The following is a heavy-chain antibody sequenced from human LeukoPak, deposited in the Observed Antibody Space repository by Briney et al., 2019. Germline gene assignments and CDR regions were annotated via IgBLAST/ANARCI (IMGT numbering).Heavy chain of an antibody. CDR3: ARDSGSSWYGY. D-gene: IGHD6-13*01. Sequence: GGSLRLSRAASGFTFSRYSMNWVRQAPGKGLEWVSSISSSSSYIYYADSVKGRFTISRDNAKNSLYLQMNSLRAEDTAVYYCARDSGSSWYGYWGQGTLVTVSS. V-gene: IGHV3-21*01. CDR1: GFTFSRYS. CDR2: ISSSSSYI. J-gene: IGHJ4*02.